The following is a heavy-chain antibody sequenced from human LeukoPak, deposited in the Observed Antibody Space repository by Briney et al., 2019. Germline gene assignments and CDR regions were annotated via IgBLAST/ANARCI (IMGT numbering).Heavy chain of an antibody. D-gene: IGHD4-17*01. CDR1: GFTFSSYA. Sequence: GGSLRLSCAASGFTFSSYAMSWVRQAPGRGLEWVAAISGSGGSTYYADSVKGRFTISRDNSKTTLYLQMNSLRAEDTAVYYCAKAGYPYGDYALDYWGQGTLVTVSS. CDR3: AKAGYPYGDYALDY. V-gene: IGHV3-23*01. J-gene: IGHJ4*02. CDR2: ISGSGGST.